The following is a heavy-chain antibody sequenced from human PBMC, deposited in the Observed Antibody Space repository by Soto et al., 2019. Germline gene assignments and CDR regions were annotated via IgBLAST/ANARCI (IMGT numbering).Heavy chain of an antibody. Sequence: ASVKVSCKASGYTFTSYAMHWVRQAPGQRLEWMGWINAGNGNTKYAQKLQGRVTMTTDTSTSTAYMELRSLRSDDTAMYYCARDRWQWPGLDPWGQGTLVTVSS. J-gene: IGHJ5*02. V-gene: IGHV1-3*01. CDR1: GYTFTSYA. D-gene: IGHD6-19*01. CDR2: INAGNGNT. CDR3: ARDRWQWPGLDP.